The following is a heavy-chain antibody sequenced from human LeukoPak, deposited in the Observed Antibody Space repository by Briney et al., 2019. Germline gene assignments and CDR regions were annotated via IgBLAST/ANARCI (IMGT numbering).Heavy chain of an antibody. V-gene: IGHV3-49*04. CDR3: TRDQTPYY. CDR1: GFTFGDCA. CDR2: IRSKIYGGTP. J-gene: IGHJ4*02. Sequence: GGSLRLSCTASGFTFGDCAMTWVRQAPGKGLEWVGFIRSKIYGGTPEYAASVKGRFTISRDGSKGIAYLQMNSLKTEDTAVYYCTRDQTPYYWGQGTLVTVSS.